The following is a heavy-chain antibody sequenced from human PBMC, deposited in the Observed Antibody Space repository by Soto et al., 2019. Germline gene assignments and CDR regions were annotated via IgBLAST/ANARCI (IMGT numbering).Heavy chain of an antibody. CDR1: GFTFSSYA. V-gene: IGHV3-23*01. CDR2: ISGSGGST. CDR3: AKVADCSSSSCPRAACDN. Sequence: EVQLLESGGGLVQPGGSLRLSCAASGFTFSSYAMSWVRQAPGKGLEWVSAISGSGGSTYYADSVKGRFTIPRDNCRNALYLHMYSLRAEDTAVYYCAKVADCSSSSCPRAACDNWGQVTMVSVSS. J-gene: IGHJ3*02. D-gene: IGHD2-2*01.